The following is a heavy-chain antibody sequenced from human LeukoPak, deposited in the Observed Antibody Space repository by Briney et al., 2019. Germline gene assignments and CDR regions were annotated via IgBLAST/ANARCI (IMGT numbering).Heavy chain of an antibody. CDR2: ISYDGSNK. D-gene: IGHD3-10*01. V-gene: IGHV3-30*03. CDR3: VTGEDSGRPQAIDY. J-gene: IGHJ4*02. Sequence: GGSLRLSCAASGFTFSSYGMHWVRQAPGKGLEWVAVISYDGSNKYYADSVKGRFTISRDNSKNTLYLQMNSLRAEDTAVYYCVTGEDSGRPQAIDYWGQGTVVTVSS. CDR1: GFTFSSYG.